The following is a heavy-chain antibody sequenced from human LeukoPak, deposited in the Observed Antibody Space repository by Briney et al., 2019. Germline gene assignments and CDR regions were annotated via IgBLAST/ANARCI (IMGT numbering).Heavy chain of an antibody. D-gene: IGHD5-12*01. V-gene: IGHV1-8*03. CDR1: GYTFTSYD. CDR2: MNPNSGNT. Sequence: ASVKVSCKASGYTFTSYDINWVRQATGQGLEWMGWMNPNSGNTGYAQKFQGRVTITRNTSISTAYMELSSLTSEDMAVYYCARGRWVATNQGYYLDDWGQGTLVTVSS. CDR3: ARGRWVATNQGYYLDD. J-gene: IGHJ4*02.